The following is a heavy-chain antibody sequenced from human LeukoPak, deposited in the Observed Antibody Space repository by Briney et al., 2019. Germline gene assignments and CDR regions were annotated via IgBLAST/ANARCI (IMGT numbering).Heavy chain of an antibody. CDR3: AKVSTPLKAPGPLGYFDY. CDR2: ISETGGST. J-gene: IGHJ4*02. Sequence: GGSLRLSCAAPGFTFSSHAMSWVRQAPGKGLEWVSSISETGGSTYYADSVKGRLTISRDNSKNTLYLQMNSLRREDTAVYHCAKVSTPLKAPGPLGYFDYWGQGALVTVSS. V-gene: IGHV3-23*01. CDR1: GFTFSSHA. D-gene: IGHD6-13*01.